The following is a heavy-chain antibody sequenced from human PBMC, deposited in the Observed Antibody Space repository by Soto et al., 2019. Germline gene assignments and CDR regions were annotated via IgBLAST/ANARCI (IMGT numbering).Heavy chain of an antibody. Sequence: GGSLRLSCAASGFTFSSYGMHWVRQAPGKGLEWVAVISYDGSNKYYADSVKGRFTISRDNSKNTLYLQMNSLRAEDTAVYYCATDPYGGNSLMGYWGQGTLVTVSS. CDR2: ISYDGSNK. D-gene: IGHD2-21*02. CDR3: ATDPYGGNSLMGY. J-gene: IGHJ4*02. CDR1: GFTFSSYG. V-gene: IGHV3-30*03.